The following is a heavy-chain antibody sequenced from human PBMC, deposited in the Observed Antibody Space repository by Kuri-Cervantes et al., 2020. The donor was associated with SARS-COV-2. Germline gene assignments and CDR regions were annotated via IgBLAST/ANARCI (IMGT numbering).Heavy chain of an antibody. CDR2: ISYDGSNN. D-gene: IGHD4-11*01. CDR3: AREGPYDYSNYDY. V-gene: IGHV3-30-3*01. CDR1: GFTFSSYA. Sequence: GGSLRLSCAASGFTFSSYAMHWVRQAPGKGLEWVAVISYDGSNNYYADSVKGRFTISRDNSKNTLYLQMNSLRAEDTAVYYCAREGPYDYSNYDYWGQGTLVTVSS. J-gene: IGHJ4*02.